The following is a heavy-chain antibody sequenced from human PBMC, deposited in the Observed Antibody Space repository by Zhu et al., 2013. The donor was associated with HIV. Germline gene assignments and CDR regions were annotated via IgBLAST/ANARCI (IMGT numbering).Heavy chain of an antibody. CDR1: GGSISRYY. V-gene: IGHV4-59*01. D-gene: IGHD3-10*01. CDR2: IHSSGGT. J-gene: IGHJ4*02. CDR3: ARDRRGSGTYDY. Sequence: VQLRESGPGLVKPSETLSLTCSVSGGSISRYYWTWIRQSPGKGLEWIGYIHSSGGTHYNPSLQSRVTSSVDTSKNQFSLNLTSVTAADTAVYYCARDRRGSGTYDYWGQGSLVTVSS.